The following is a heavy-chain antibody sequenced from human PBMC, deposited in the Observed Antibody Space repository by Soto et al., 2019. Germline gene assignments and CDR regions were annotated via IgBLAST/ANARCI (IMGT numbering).Heavy chain of an antibody. Sequence: QLQLQESGPGLVKPSETLSLTCTVSGGSISSSSYYWGWIRQPPGKGLEWIGSIYYSGSTYYTPSLTSRITISVDTSKNQVSLKLSSVTAADTAVYYCARRGRGVLDYFDYWGQGTLVTVSS. CDR3: ARRGRGVLDYFDY. J-gene: IGHJ4*02. CDR1: GGSISSSSYY. V-gene: IGHV4-39*01. D-gene: IGHD2-8*01. CDR2: IYYSGST.